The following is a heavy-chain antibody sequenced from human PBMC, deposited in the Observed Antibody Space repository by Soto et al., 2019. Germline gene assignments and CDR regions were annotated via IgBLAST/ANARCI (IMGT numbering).Heavy chain of an antibody. Sequence: GGSLRLSCAASGFTFSDYCMSWIRQAPGKGLEWVSYISSSGSIIYYADSVKGRFTISRDNARNSLYLQLNSLRAEDTAVYYCARDQGYYDSSGYFDYWGQGTLVTVSS. CDR2: ISSSGSII. J-gene: IGHJ4*02. CDR1: GFTFSDYC. V-gene: IGHV3-11*01. CDR3: ARDQGYYDSSGYFDY. D-gene: IGHD3-22*01.